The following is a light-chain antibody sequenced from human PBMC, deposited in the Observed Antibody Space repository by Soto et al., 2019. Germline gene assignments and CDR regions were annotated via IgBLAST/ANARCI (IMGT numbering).Light chain of an antibody. CDR2: ENN. Sequence: NFMLTQPHSVSESPGQTVTISCTCSSGSIASNDVQWYQQRPGSAPTTVIYENNQRPAGVPDRFSGSTDGASNSASLTISGLQTEDVADYYCQSYDSSTVVFGGGTKLTV. CDR1: SGSIASND. V-gene: IGLV6-57*04. J-gene: IGLJ2*01. CDR3: QSYDSSTVV.